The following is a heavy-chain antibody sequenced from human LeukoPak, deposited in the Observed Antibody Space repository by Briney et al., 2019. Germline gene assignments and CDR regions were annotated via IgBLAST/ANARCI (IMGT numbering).Heavy chain of an antibody. V-gene: IGHV3-74*01. D-gene: IGHD1-1*01. CDR3: ARDRMTTYGMDV. CDR1: GFTLSSYW. CDR2: IKSDGITT. J-gene: IGHJ6*02. Sequence: PGGSLRLSCAASGFTLSSYWMHWVRHVPGKGLVWVSRIKSDGITTKYADSVKGRFTITRDNAKNTLYLQMNSLRVEGRAVYYYARDRMTTYGMDVWGQGTTVSVSS.